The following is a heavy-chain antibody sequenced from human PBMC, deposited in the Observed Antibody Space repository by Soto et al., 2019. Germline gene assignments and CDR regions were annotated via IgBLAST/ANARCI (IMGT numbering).Heavy chain of an antibody. Sequence: GESLKISCKGSGYSFSNYVIGWVRQMPGKGLEWMGIIYPGDSDTRYSPSFQGQVTISADKSISTAYLQWSSLKASDTAMYYCAGGGVRGVITRTRDYYGMDVWGQGTTVTVS. CDR2: IYPGDSDT. V-gene: IGHV5-51*01. CDR1: GYSFSNYV. D-gene: IGHD3-10*01. J-gene: IGHJ6*02. CDR3: AGGGVRGVITRTRDYYGMDV.